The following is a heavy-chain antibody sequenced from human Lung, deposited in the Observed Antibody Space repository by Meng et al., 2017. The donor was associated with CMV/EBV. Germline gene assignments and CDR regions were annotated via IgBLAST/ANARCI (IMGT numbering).Heavy chain of an antibody. J-gene: IGHJ6*02. CDR1: GFTFDDYA. D-gene: IGHD4-23*01. Sequence: GGSLRLSCAASGFTFDDYAMHWVWQAPGKGLEWVSGISWNSGSIGYADSVKGRFTISRDNAKNSLYLQMNSLRAEDMALYYCAKEYPGKGGMDVWGQGTTVTVSS. CDR2: ISWNSGSI. V-gene: IGHV3-9*03. CDR3: AKEYPGKGGMDV.